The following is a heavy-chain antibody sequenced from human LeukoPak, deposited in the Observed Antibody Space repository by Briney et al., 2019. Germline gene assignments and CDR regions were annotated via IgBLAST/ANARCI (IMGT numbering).Heavy chain of an antibody. Sequence: GGSLRLSCAASGFTFSSYSMNWVRQAPGKGLEWVSYISSSSSTIYYADSVKGRFTISSDNAKNSLYLQMNSLRAEDTAVYYCARVFYYDSSGYYGFGYWGQGTLVTVSS. J-gene: IGHJ4*02. V-gene: IGHV3-48*01. CDR1: GFTFSSYS. CDR3: ARVFYYDSSGYYGFGY. CDR2: ISSSSSTI. D-gene: IGHD3-22*01.